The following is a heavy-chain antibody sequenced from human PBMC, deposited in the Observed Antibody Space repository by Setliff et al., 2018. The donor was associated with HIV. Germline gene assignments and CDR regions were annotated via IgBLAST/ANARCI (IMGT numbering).Heavy chain of an antibody. D-gene: IGHD3-9*01. J-gene: IGHJ3*02. V-gene: IGHV4-61*09. Sequence: SETLSLTCTVSGGSISSGSYYWSWIRQPAGKGLEWIGHIYTSGSTNYNPSLKSRVTISVDTSKNHSSLKLSSVTAADTAVYYCARRERYYDILTGRVFDGFDIWGQGTMVTVSS. CDR3: ARRERYYDILTGRVFDGFDI. CDR1: GGSISSGSYY. CDR2: IYTSGST.